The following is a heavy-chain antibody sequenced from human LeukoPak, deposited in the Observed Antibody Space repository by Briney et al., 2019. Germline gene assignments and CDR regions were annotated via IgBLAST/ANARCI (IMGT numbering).Heavy chain of an antibody. V-gene: IGHV1-2*02. CDR1: GYTFTGYY. CDR3: ARGPSSGWFLSQFDY. D-gene: IGHD6-19*01. CDR2: INPNSGGT. J-gene: IGHJ4*02. Sequence: ASVKVSCKASGYTFTGYYMHWVRQAPGQGLEWRGWINPNSGGTDYAQRFQGRVTMTRDTSISTAYMELSRLRSDDTAVYYCARGPSSGWFLSQFDYWGQGTLVTVSS.